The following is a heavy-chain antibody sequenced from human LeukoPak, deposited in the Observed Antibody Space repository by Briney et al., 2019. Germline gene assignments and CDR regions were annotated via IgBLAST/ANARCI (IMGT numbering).Heavy chain of an antibody. J-gene: IGHJ4*02. Sequence: GGSLRLSCAASGFTFSSYAMHWVRQAPGKGLEWVAVIWYDGSNKYYADSVKGRFTISRDNSKNTLYLQMNSLRAEDTAVHYCARDQTAAGPFYYFDYWGQGTLVTVSS. CDR2: IWYDGSNK. CDR3: ARDQTAAGPFYYFDY. V-gene: IGHV3-33*08. D-gene: IGHD6-13*01. CDR1: GFTFSSYA.